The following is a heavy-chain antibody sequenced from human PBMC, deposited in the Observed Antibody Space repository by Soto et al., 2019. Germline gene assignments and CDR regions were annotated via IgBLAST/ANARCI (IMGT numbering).Heavy chain of an antibody. D-gene: IGHD5-12*01. CDR1: GLPFSSCA. V-gene: IGHV3-23*01. Sequence: PGGSLRLSCAASGLPFSSCAMSWVRQAPGKGLEWVSGVSGSGDSTYYADFVKGRFTISRDNSKNTLYLQMNSLRAEDTAVYYCAKILSRGVHDAFDIWGQGTMVTVSS. CDR3: AKILSRGVHDAFDI. J-gene: IGHJ3*02. CDR2: VSGSGDST.